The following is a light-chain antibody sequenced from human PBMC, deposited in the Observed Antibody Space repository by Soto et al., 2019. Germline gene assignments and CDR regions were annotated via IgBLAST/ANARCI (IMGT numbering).Light chain of an antibody. CDR2: WAS. CDR3: QQYINAPQT. Sequence: DIVMTQSPDSLAVSLGERATINCKSSQSFLYSPNNKNYLAWYQQKPGQPPKLLVYWASTRESGVPDRFSGSGSETDFTLTINSLQAEDVAVYYCQQYINAPQTFGQGTKVEIK. V-gene: IGKV4-1*01. CDR1: QSFLYSPNNKNY. J-gene: IGKJ1*01.